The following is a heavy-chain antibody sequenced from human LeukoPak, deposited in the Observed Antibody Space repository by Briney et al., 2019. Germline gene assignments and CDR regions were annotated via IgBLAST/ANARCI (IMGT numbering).Heavy chain of an antibody. CDR1: GFTFSDYY. D-gene: IGHD3-22*01. CDR3: ARSGLLLRNYYYYYYMDV. J-gene: IGHJ6*03. CDR2: ISSSGSTI. V-gene: IGHV3-11*04. Sequence: GGSLRLSCAASGFTFSDYYMSWIRQAPGKGLEWVSYISSSGSTIYYADSVKGRFTISRDNAKNSLYLQMNSLRAEDTAVYYCARSGLLLRNYYYYYYMDVWGKGTTVTVSS.